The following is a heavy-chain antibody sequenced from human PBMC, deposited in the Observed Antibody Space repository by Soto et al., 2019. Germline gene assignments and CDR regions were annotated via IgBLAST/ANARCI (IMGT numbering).Heavy chain of an antibody. D-gene: IGHD1-7*01. V-gene: IGHV1-69*01. CDR2: VIPIFGTA. CDR1: GGTFSSYA. J-gene: IGHJ4*02. Sequence: QVQLVQSGAEVKKPGSSVKVSCKASGGTFSSYAISWVRQAPVQGLAWMGGVIPIFGTANYAQKFQGRVTITADESTSTAYMELSSLRSEDTAVYYCANADGITGTTGHYWGQGTLVTVSS. CDR3: ANADGITGTTGHY.